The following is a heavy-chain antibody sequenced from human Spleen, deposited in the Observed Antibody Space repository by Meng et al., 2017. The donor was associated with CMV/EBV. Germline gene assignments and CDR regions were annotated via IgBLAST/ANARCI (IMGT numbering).Heavy chain of an antibody. CDR1: GFTFSSYG. Sequence: AAAGFTFSSYGMHWVRQAPGKGPEWVAVIPNDGSNKYYADSVKGRFIVSRDNSKNTLFLQMNSLRPEDTAVYYCARRVAVAGTFSYWGQGTLVTVSS. V-gene: IGHV3-30*03. CDR3: ARRVAVAGTFSY. D-gene: IGHD6-19*01. J-gene: IGHJ4*02. CDR2: IPNDGSNK.